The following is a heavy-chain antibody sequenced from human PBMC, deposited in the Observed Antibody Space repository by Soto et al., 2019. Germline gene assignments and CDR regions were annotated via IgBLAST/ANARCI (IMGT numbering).Heavy chain of an antibody. J-gene: IGHJ3*02. D-gene: IGHD3-22*01. CDR3: ARDWYYYDTSDHFSADAFDI. CDR1: GFTSSSYW. CDR2: ISNDGTST. V-gene: IGHV3-74*01. Sequence: EVQLVESGGGLVQPGGSLRLSCAASGFTSSSYWMHWVRQALGKGLVWVSRISNDGTSTNYADSVKGRFTISRDNAKNTVYLEMNSLRAEDTAVYYCARDWYYYDTSDHFSADAFDIWGQGTTVTVSS.